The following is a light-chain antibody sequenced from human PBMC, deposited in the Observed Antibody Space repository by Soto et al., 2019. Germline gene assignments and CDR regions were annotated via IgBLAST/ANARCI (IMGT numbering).Light chain of an antibody. CDR2: EVT. V-gene: IGLV2-8*01. Sequence: QSVLTQPPSASGFPGQSVTISCTGTSKDVGGYDYVSWYRQYPGKAPQLMLYEVTKRASGVPDRFYGSKSGSTASLTVSGLQPEDEADYYCSSYADFRTVVFGGGTQLTVL. CDR3: SSYADFRTVV. J-gene: IGLJ3*02. CDR1: SKDVGGYDY.